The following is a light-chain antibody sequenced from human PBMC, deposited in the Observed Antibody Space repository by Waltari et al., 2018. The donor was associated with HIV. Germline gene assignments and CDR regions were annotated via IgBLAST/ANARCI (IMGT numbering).Light chain of an antibody. J-gene: IGLJ3*02. Sequence: SSELTQDPAVSVALGPTVRITCPGDILSTYYASWYQQKPGQAPILVLYGKNNRPSGIPDRFSGSSSGNTASLTNTGAQAEDEADYYCNSRDSSGHWVFGGGTKLTVL. CDR2: GKN. CDR1: ILSTYY. CDR3: NSRDSSGHWV. V-gene: IGLV3-19*01.